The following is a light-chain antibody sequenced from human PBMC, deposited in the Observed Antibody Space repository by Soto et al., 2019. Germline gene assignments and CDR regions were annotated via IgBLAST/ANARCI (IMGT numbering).Light chain of an antibody. CDR3: QQYKNWPPLT. CDR1: QSVSTN. Sequence: EIVMTQSPDTLSVSPGGRATLSCRASQSVSTNLAWYQQKPGQAPSLPIYGASTRATGVPARFSGSGSGTEFTLTITSLQSEDFAVYYCQQYKNWPPLTFGGGTKVEIK. CDR2: GAS. V-gene: IGKV3D-15*01. J-gene: IGKJ4*01.